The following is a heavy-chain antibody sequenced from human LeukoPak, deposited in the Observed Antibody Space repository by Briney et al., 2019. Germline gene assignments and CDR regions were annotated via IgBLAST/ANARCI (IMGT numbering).Heavy chain of an antibody. CDR2: IYYSGST. V-gene: IGHV4-61*01. J-gene: IGHJ4*01. CDR3: ASWYDSSGYYYALDY. D-gene: IGHD3-22*01. Sequence: SQTLSLTCTVSGGSISSGSYYWSWIRQPPGKGLEWIGYIYYSGSTNYNPSLKSRVTISVDTSKNQFSLKLSSVTAADTAVYYCASWYDSSGYYYALDYWGHGTLVTVSS. CDR1: GGSISSGSYY.